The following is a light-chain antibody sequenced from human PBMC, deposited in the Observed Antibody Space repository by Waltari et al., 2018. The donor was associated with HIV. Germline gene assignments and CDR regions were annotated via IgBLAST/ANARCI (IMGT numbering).Light chain of an antibody. Sequence: QSVLTQPPSASGTPGQRVTISCSGSSSNIGSNTVNWYQQLPGTAPKLLIYSNKPRPSGVPDRCSGSKSGTSASLAISGLQSEDEADYYCAVWGDSLNGPVFGGGTKLTVL. CDR1: SSNIGSNT. J-gene: IGLJ2*01. V-gene: IGLV1-44*01. CDR2: SNK. CDR3: AVWGDSLNGPV.